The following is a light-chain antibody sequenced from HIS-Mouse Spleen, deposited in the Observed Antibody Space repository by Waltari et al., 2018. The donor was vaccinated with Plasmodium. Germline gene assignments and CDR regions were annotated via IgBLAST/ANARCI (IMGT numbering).Light chain of an antibody. V-gene: IGKV1-8*01. CDR3: QQYYSYAYT. J-gene: IGKJ2*01. CDR1: QGISSY. CDR2: AAT. Sequence: AIRVTQSPPSFSASAGDRVTITGRASQGISSYLAWYQQKPGKDPKLLIYAATTVQSGVPSRFSGRGAGTDFTRTISCLQSEDFATYYCQQYYSYAYTCGQVTKLEIK.